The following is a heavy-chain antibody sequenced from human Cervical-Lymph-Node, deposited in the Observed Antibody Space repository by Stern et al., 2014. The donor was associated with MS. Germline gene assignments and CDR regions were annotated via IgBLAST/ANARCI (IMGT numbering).Heavy chain of an antibody. CDR3: ARDVVTPRPDAALDM. CDR1: GYTFITSG. D-gene: IGHD6-6*01. V-gene: IGHV1-18*01. CDR2: VNAYNGNT. J-gene: IGHJ3*02. Sequence: QVQLVQSGAEVKKPGASVKVSCKASGYTFITSGVSWVRQAPGQGLEWMGWVNAYNGNTNYAQNLQGKVTLTTDTSTSTALKEMRSLRSDDTAVYYCARDVVTPRPDAALDMWGQGTMVIVSS.